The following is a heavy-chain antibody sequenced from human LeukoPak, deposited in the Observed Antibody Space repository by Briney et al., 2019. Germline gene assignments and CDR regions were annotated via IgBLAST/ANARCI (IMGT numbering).Heavy chain of an antibody. Sequence: SETLSLTCTVSGGAISSYYWSWIRRPPGKGLEWIGYIYYSGSTNYNPSLKSRVTISVDTSKNQFSLKLSSVTAADTAVYYCARVAKLWTTYFDYWGQGTLVTVSS. CDR3: ARVAKLWTTYFDY. CDR1: GGAISSYY. V-gene: IGHV4-59*01. J-gene: IGHJ4*02. D-gene: IGHD5-18*01. CDR2: IYYSGST.